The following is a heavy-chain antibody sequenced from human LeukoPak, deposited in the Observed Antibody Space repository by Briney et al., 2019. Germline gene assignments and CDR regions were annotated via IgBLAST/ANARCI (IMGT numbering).Heavy chain of an antibody. CDR1: GFTFSNAW. D-gene: IGHD3-10*01. J-gene: IGHJ4*02. CDR3: LSGGSGSYL. CDR2: IKSKTDGGTT. Sequence: GGSLRLSCAASGFTFSNAWMSWVRQAPGKGLEWVGRIKSKTDGGTTDYAAPVKGRFTISRDDSKNTLYLQMNSLRAEDTAMYYCLSGGSGSYLRGQGTLVTVSS. V-gene: IGHV3-15*01.